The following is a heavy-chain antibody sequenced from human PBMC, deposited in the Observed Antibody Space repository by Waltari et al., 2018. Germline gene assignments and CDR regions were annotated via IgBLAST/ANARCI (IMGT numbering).Heavy chain of an antibody. CDR1: GFTFDDSA. V-gene: IGHV3-9*01. CDR3: AKMPTAAGQKKQYYYFDY. J-gene: IGHJ4*02. CDR2: ISWNSGSI. Sequence: EVQLVESGGGLVQPGRSLRLSCAASGFTFDDSAMHWVLEAPGEGLEWVSGISWNSGSIGYADSVKGRFTISRDNAKNSLYLQMNSLRAEDTALYYCAKMPTAAGQKKQYYYFDYWGQGTLVTVSS. D-gene: IGHD6-13*01.